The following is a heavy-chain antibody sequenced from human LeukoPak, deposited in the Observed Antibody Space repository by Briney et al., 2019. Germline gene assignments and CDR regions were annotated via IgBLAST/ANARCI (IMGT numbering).Heavy chain of an antibody. J-gene: IGHJ4*02. V-gene: IGHV3-33*01. CDR2: IWYDGSNK. D-gene: IGHD6-13*01. Sequence: GRFLRLSCAASGFTFSSYGMHWVRQAPGKGLEWVAVIWYDGSNKYYADSVKGRFTISRDNSKNTLYLQMNSLRAEDTAVYYCAREEQQVDYYFDYWGQGTLVTVSS. CDR3: AREEQQVDYYFDY. CDR1: GFTFSSYG.